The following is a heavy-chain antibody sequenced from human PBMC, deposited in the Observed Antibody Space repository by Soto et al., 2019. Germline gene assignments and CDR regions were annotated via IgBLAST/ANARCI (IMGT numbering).Heavy chain of an antibody. CDR2: INAGNGNT. Sequence: RASVKVSCKASGYTFTSYAMHWVRQAPGQRLEWMGWINAGNGNTKYSQKFQGRVTITRDTSASTAYMELSSLRSEDTAVYYCARVYCSGGSCYSVPDYFDYWGQGTLVTVSS. CDR3: ARVYCSGGSCYSVPDYFDY. CDR1: GYTFTSYA. J-gene: IGHJ4*02. D-gene: IGHD2-15*01. V-gene: IGHV1-3*01.